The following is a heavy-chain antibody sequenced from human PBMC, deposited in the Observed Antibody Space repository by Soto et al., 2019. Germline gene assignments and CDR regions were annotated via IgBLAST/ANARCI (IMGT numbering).Heavy chain of an antibody. J-gene: IGHJ6*02. CDR1: GYTFTSYA. D-gene: IGHD2-2*01. CDR3: ASLGCSSTSCSADYYYGMDV. Sequence: GASVKVSCKASGYTFTSYAMHWVRQAPGQRLEWMGWINVGNGNTRYSQKFQGRVTITRDTSASTAYMELSSLRSEDTAMYYCASLGCSSTSCSADYYYGMDVWGQGTTVTVSS. CDR2: INVGNGNT. V-gene: IGHV1-3*01.